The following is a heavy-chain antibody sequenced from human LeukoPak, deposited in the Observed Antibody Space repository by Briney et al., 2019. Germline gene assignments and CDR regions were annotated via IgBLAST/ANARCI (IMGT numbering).Heavy chain of an antibody. CDR3: ARAPHGSGCDY. D-gene: IGHD6-19*01. CDR2: TYYMSRWYY. V-gene: IGHV6-1*01. J-gene: IGHJ4*02. Sequence: SQTLSLTCAISGDSVSSNSATWIWLRQSPSRGPEWLGRTYYMSRWYYDYGLSVTSRITVNPDTPKNQFSLQLNSVTPEDTAVYYCARAPHGSGCDYWSQGTLVTVSS. CDR1: GDSVSSNSAT.